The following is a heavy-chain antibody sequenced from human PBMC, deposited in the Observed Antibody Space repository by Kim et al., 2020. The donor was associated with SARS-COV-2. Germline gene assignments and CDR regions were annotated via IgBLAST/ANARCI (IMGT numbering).Heavy chain of an antibody. Sequence: TDHNPAHKSRITITVDTSKNQFFLKVTSVTAADTAVYYCARGPSAWRFDPWGQGTLVIVSS. CDR2: T. D-gene: IGHD6-19*01. J-gene: IGHJ5*02. V-gene: IGHV4-59*01. CDR3: ARGPSAWRFDP.